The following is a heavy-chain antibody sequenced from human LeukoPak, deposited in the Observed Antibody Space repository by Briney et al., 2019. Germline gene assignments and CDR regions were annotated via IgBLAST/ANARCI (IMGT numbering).Heavy chain of an antibody. V-gene: IGHV4-38-2*02. CDR3: AKDLQSVDGDYPGY. D-gene: IGHD2-8*01. CDR1: GFSVSSAYY. J-gene: IGHJ4*02. CDR2: NYHSGST. Sequence: SETLSLTCSVSGFSVSSAYYWGWIRQPPGKGLEWIGSNYHSGSTYYNPSLKTRIPISVDTSKNQFSLKLSSVTAAHTAVYYCAKDLQSVDGDYPGYWGQGTLVTVSS.